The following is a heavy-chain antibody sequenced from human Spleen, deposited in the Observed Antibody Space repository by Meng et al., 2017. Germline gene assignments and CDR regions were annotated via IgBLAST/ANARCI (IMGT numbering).Heavy chain of an antibody. CDR2: ISSNGGST. V-gene: IGHV3-64*01. D-gene: IGHD5-18*01. CDR1: GFTFSSYA. J-gene: IGHJ4*02. Sequence: GESLKISCAASGFTFSSYAMHWVRQAPGKGLEYVSAISSNGGSTYYTNSVKGRFTISRDNSKNTLYLQMGSLRAEDMAVYYCAGDQAMAKKTNFDYWGQGTLVTVSS. CDR3: AGDQAMAKKTNFDY.